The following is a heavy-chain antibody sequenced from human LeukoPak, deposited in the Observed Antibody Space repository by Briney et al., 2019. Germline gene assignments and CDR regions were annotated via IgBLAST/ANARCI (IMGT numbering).Heavy chain of an antibody. D-gene: IGHD6-6*01. CDR2: INAGNGKT. CDR1: RYTFTSYA. CDR3: ARDPVGSSSSYYFDY. J-gene: IGHJ4*02. Sequence: ASVKVSCTASRYTFTSYAMHWVRQAPGQRLEWMAWINAGNGKTKYSQKFQGRVTITRDTSATTAYMELSSLRSEDTAVYYCARDPVGSSSSYYFDYWGQGTLVTVSS. V-gene: IGHV1-3*01.